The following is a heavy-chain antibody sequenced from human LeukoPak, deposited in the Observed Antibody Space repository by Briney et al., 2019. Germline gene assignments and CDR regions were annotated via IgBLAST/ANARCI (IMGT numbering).Heavy chain of an antibody. CDR2: IYSGGTT. J-gene: IGHJ4*02. CDR3: ARDGPHYYFDY. V-gene: IGHV3-53*01. Sequence: GGSLRLSCAASGFSVSSNHMSWVRQAPGKGLERVSVIYSGGTTYYADSVKGRFSISRDISTNTLYLQMSSLGAEDTAVYYCARDGPHYYFDYWGQGTLVTVSS. CDR1: GFSVSSNH.